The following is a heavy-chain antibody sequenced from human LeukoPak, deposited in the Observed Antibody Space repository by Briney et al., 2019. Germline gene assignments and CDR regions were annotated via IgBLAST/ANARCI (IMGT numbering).Heavy chain of an antibody. CDR1: GFTVSSNY. J-gene: IGHJ4*02. CDR3: ARVALFAYYFDY. D-gene: IGHD3-10*01. CDR2: IYSGGST. Sequence: GGSLRLSCAASGFTVSSNYMSWVRQAPGKGLEWVSVIYSGGSTYYADSVKGRFTISRDNSKNTLYLRMNSLRAEDTAVYYCARVALFAYYFDYWGQGTLVTVSS. V-gene: IGHV3-66*02.